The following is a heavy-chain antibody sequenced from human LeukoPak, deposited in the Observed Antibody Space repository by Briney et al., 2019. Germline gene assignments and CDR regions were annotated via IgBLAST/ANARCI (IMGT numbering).Heavy chain of an antibody. D-gene: IGHD4-17*01. CDR2: ISSSSTI. V-gene: IGHV3-48*02. Sequence: GGSLRLSCAASGFTFSSYSMNWVRQAPGKGLEWVSYISSSSTIYYADYVKGRFTISRDNAKNSLYLQMNSLRDEDTAVYYCARSPTPYGTNWFDPWGQGTLVTVSS. CDR3: ARSPTPYGTNWFDP. J-gene: IGHJ5*02. CDR1: GFTFSSYS.